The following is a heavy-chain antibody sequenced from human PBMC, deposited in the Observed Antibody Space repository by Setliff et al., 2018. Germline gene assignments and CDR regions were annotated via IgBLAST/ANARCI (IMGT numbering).Heavy chain of an antibody. CDR3: ARRGNGGTLDV. CDR2: IDPADSDT. D-gene: IGHD2-8*01. Sequence: PGESLKISCKAAGYSFTKYWIGWVRQMPGKGLEWMGIIDPADSDTTYSPSFQGQVTISADKSIGTAYLQWSSLKASDTAIYYCARRGNGGTLDVWGKGTTVTVSS. V-gene: IGHV5-51*01. CDR1: GYSFTKYW. J-gene: IGHJ6*04.